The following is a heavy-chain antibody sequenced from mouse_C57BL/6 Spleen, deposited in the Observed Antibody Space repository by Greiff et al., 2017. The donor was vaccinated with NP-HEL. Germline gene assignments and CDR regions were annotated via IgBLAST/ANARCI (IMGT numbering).Heavy chain of an antibody. CDR1: GYSITSGYY. CDR2: ISYDGSN. V-gene: IGHV3-6*01. J-gene: IGHJ3*01. D-gene: IGHD1-3*01. CDR3: AREGTRFAY. Sequence: DVQLQESGPGLVKPSQSLSLTCSVPGYSITSGYYWNWIRQFPGNKLEWMGYISYDGSNNYNPSLKNRISITRDTSKNQFFLKLNSVTTEDTATYYCAREGTRFAYWGQGTLVTVSA.